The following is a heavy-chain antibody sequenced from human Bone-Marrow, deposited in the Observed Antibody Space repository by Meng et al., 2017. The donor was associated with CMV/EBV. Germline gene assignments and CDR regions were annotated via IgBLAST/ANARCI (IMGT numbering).Heavy chain of an antibody. V-gene: IGHV4-59*01. CDR1: GGSISSFY. Sequence: SETLSLTCTVSGGSISSFYWSWIRQPPGKGLEWIGYVYYTGSTNYNPSLKSRVTISLDTSKNQFSLKLSSVTAADTAVYYCSRARYCGGDSCESGAGLLAVWGQGTTVTVSS. CDR2: VYYTGST. J-gene: IGHJ6*02. CDR3: SRARYCGGDSCESGAGLLAV. D-gene: IGHD2-21*01.